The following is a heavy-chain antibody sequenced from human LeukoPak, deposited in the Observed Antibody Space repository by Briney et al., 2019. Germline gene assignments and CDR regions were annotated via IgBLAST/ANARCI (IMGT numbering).Heavy chain of an antibody. D-gene: IGHD2-2*01. J-gene: IGHJ5*02. CDR2: INHRGST. CDR3: ARVPLGYCSSTSCRPYNWFDP. V-gene: IGHV4-34*01. Sequence: PSQTLSRTCAVYGGSFSGYYWSWIRQPPGKGLKWSGEINHRGSTNYNPSLRSRVTISVDTSKNQFSLKLSSVTAADTAVYYCARVPLGYCSSTSCRPYNWFDPWGQGTLVTVSS. CDR1: GGSFSGYY.